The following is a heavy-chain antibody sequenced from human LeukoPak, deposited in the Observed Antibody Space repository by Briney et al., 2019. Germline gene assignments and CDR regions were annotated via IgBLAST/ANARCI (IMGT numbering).Heavy chain of an antibody. D-gene: IGHD2-15*01. CDR1: GGSISSSSYY. Sequence: PSETLSLTCTVSGGSISSSSYYWSWIRQPPGRGLEWIGYIYYSGSTNYNPSLKSRVTISVDTSKNQFSLKLSSVTAADTAVYYCARDSSDSPYYYYYYMDVWGKGTTVTVSS. CDR3: ARDSSDSPYYYYYYMDV. J-gene: IGHJ6*03. CDR2: IYYSGST. V-gene: IGHV4-61*01.